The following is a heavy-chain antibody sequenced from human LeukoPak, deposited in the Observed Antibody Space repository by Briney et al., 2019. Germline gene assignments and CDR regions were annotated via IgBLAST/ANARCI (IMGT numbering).Heavy chain of an antibody. CDR1: GGSISSYY. V-gene: IGHV4-59*08. CDR3: ARVDIAVVPSATFDY. J-gene: IGHJ4*02. D-gene: IGHD2-2*01. Sequence: SETLSLTCTVSGGSISSYYWSWIRQPPGKGLEWTGYIYYSGSTNYNPSLKSRVTISVDTSNNQFSLKLNSVTAADTAVYYCARVDIAVVPSATFDYWGQGNLVIVSS. CDR2: IYYSGST.